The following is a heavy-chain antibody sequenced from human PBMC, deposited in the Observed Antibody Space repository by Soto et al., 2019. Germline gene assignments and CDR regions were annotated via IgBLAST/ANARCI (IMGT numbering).Heavy chain of an antibody. CDR3: AKDTSYYDFWSGPYYYGMDV. CDR1: GGSISSGDYY. CDR2: IYYSGST. D-gene: IGHD3-3*01. Sequence: SETLSLTCTVSGGSISSGDYYWSWIRQPPGKGLEWIGYIYYSGSTYYNPSLKSRVTISVDTSKNQFSLYLQMNSLRAEDTALYYCAKDTSYYDFWSGPYYYGMDVWGQGTTVTVSS. J-gene: IGHJ6*02. V-gene: IGHV4-30-4*02.